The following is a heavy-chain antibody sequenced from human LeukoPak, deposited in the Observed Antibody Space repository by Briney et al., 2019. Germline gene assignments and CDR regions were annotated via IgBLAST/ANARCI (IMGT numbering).Heavy chain of an antibody. V-gene: IGHV3-11*06. CDR1: GFTFSDYY. CDR2: ISSSSSYI. J-gene: IGHJ4*02. Sequence: PGGSLRLSCAASGFTFSDYYMSWIRQAPGKGLEWVSSISSSSSYINYADSVKGRLTISRDNAKNSLYLQMNSLRAEDTAVYYCARVGYSSGWRAPDFDYWGQGTLVTVSS. D-gene: IGHD6-19*01. CDR3: ARVGYSSGWRAPDFDY.